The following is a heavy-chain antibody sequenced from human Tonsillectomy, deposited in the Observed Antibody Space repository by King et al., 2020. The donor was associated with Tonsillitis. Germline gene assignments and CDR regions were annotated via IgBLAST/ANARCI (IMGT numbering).Heavy chain of an antibody. D-gene: IGHD3-22*01. CDR3: AKDLWGADSSGYCY. CDR2: ISYDGSNK. CDR1: GFTFSSYG. V-gene: IGHV3-30*18. J-gene: IGHJ4*02. Sequence: VQLVESGGGVVQPGRSLRLSCAASGFTFSSYGMHWVRQAPGKGLEWVAVISYDGSNKYYADSVKGRFTISRDNSKNTLYLQMNSLRAEDTAVYYCAKDLWGADSSGYCYWGQGTLVTVSS.